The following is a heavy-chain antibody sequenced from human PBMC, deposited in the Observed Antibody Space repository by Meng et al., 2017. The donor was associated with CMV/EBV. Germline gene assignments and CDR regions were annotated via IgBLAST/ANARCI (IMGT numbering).Heavy chain of an antibody. CDR1: GGSISSSSYY. CDR3: ARDDYDFWSGYYSDSDY. D-gene: IGHD3-3*01. J-gene: IGHJ4*02. CDR2: IYYSGST. V-gene: IGHV4-39*07. Sequence: GSLRLSCTVSGGSISSSSYYWGWIRQPPGKGLEWIGSIYYSGSTYYNPSLKSRVTISVDTSKNQFSLKLSSVTAADTAVYYCARDDYDFWSGYYSDSDYWGQGTLVPSPQ.